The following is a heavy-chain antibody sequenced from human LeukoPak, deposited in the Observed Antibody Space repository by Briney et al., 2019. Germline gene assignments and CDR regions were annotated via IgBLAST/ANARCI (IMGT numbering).Heavy chain of an antibody. CDR3: ARVAFFFSADFWSGYPVRSPYYYYMDV. V-gene: IGHV1-8*01. Sequence: GASVKVSCKASGYTFTSYDINWVRQATGQGLEWMGWMNPNSGNTGYAQKFQGRVTMTRNTSISTAYMGLSSLRSEDTAVYYCARVAFFFSADFWSGYPVRSPYYYYMDVWGKGTTVTVSS. D-gene: IGHD3-3*01. J-gene: IGHJ6*03. CDR2: MNPNSGNT. CDR1: GYTFTSYD.